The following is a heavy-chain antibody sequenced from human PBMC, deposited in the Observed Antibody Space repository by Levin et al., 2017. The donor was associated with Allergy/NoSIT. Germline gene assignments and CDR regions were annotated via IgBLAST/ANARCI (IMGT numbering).Heavy chain of an antibody. CDR1: GYTFTSYY. CDR3: ARGLAVAPRGFDY. Sequence: GESLKISCKASGYTFTSYYMHWVRQAPGQGLEWMGIINPSGGSTSYTQKFQGRVTMTRDTSTSTVYMELSSLRSEDTAVYYCARGLAVAPRGFDYWGQGTLVTVSS. CDR2: INPSGGST. J-gene: IGHJ4*02. D-gene: IGHD6-19*01. V-gene: IGHV1-46*01.